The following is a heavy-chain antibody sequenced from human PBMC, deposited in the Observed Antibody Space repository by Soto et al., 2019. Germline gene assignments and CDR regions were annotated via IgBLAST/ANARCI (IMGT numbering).Heavy chain of an antibody. V-gene: IGHV4-39*01. J-gene: IGHJ4*02. CDR1: GVSITNTSYY. CDR3: ERHGSY. Sequence: QLQLQESGPGLVKPSETLSLTCTVSGVSITNTSYYWGWIRQPPGKGLECIGTIYFSGSTFYNPSLKGRLTIAVDTSKNQFSLRLSSVTAADTAVYYCERHGSYWGQGTLVAVSS. CDR2: IYFSGST.